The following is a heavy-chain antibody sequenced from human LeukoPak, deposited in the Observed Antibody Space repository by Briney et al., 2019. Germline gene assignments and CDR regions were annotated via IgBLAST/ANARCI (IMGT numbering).Heavy chain of an antibody. V-gene: IGHV3-21*01. Sequence: GGSLRLSCAASGFTFSSYSMNWVRQAPGKGLEWVSSISSSSSCIYYADSVKGRFTISRDNAKNSLYLQMNSLRAEDTAVYYCARGLRGFGEFPDYWGQGTLVTVSS. CDR3: ARGLRGFGEFPDY. CDR2: ISSSSSCI. J-gene: IGHJ4*02. D-gene: IGHD3-10*01. CDR1: GFTFSSYS.